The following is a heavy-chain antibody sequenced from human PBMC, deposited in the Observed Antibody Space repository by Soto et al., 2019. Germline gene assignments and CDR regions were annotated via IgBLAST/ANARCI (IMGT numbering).Heavy chain of an antibody. D-gene: IGHD3-16*02. CDR1: GGTFSSYA. Sequence: GASVKVSCKASGGTFSSYAISWVRQAPGQGLEWMGGIIPIFGTAHYAQKFQGRVTITADESTSTAYMELSSLRSEDTALYYCARDRAKLRLGELSFNQRGGDQNYYGMHVWGQGTTVTVSS. CDR3: ARDRAKLRLGELSFNQRGGDQNYYGMHV. J-gene: IGHJ6*02. CDR2: IIPIFGTA. V-gene: IGHV1-69*13.